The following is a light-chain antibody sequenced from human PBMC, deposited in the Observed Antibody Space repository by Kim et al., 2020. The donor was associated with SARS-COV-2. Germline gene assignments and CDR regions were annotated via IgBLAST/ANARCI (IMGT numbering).Light chain of an antibody. V-gene: IGKV1-33*01. J-gene: IGKJ4*01. CDR2: DAS. CDR3: QQYDNLPPLT. Sequence: SVGDRVTITCQASQDISNYLKWYQQKPGKAPQLPIYDASNLETGVPSRFSGSGSGTDFTFPISSLQPEDIATYYCQQYDNLPPLTFGGGTKVDIK. CDR1: QDISNY.